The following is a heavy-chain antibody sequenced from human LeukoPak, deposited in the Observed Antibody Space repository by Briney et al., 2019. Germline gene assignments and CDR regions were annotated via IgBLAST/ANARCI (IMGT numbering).Heavy chain of an antibody. D-gene: IGHD2-15*01. J-gene: IGHJ4*02. V-gene: IGHV3-21*01. CDR1: GFTFSSYS. CDR3: ARGYHVTLHLYYFDY. Sequence: GGSLRLSCAASGFTFSSYSMNWVRQAPGKGLEWVSSISSSSTYIYYADSVKGRFTISRDNSKNTLYLQMNSLRAEDTAVYYCARGYHVTLHLYYFDYWGQGTLVTVSS. CDR2: ISSSSTYI.